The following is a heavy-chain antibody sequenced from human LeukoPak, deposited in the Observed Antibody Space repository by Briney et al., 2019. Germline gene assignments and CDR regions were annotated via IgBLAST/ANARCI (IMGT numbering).Heavy chain of an antibody. CDR1: GGSISSYY. CDR3: ARTTEAHSWRTRYYDYYMDV. J-gene: IGHJ6*03. Sequence: SETLSLTCTVSGGSISSYYWSWIRQPPGKGLEWIGYIYYSGSTNYNPSLNSRVTISVDTSKNQFSLELSSVTAADTAVYYCARTTEAHSWRTRYYDYYMDVWGKGTTVTVSS. CDR2: IYYSGST. D-gene: IGHD6-13*01. V-gene: IGHV4-59*01.